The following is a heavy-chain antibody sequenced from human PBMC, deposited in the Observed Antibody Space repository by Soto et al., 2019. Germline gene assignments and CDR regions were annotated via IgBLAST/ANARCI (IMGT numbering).Heavy chain of an antibody. J-gene: IGHJ4*02. CDR2: TYYRSKWYS. CDR3: ARLIRNSWLGY. V-gene: IGHV6-1*01. CDR1: GDSGSSYSVG. Sequence: TLSLTCGISGDSGSSYSVGWNWIRQPPAGGLEWLGRTYYRSKWYSEYAISVQSRITVNADTSKNQVSLQLDSVTPDDTAVYYCARLIRNSWLGYWCQGTLVNVSS. D-gene: IGHD6-13*01.